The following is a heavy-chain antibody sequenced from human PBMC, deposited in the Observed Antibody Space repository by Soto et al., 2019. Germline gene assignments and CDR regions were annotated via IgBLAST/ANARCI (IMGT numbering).Heavy chain of an antibody. J-gene: IGHJ5*02. CDR3: ASRVGTLGANFDP. CDR1: GGSFSGYY. V-gene: IGHV4-34*01. Sequence: SETLSLTCAVYGGSFSGYYWSWIRQPPGKGLEWIGEINHSGSTNYNPSLKSRVTISVDTSKNQFSLKLGSVTAADTAVYYCASRVGTLGANFDPWGQGTLVTVSS. D-gene: IGHD1-26*01. CDR2: INHSGST.